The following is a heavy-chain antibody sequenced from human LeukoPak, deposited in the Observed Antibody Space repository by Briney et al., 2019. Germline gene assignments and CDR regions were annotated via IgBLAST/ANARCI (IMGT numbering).Heavy chain of an antibody. D-gene: IGHD5-24*01. CDR3: TREISRDGYNYYPYYMDV. V-gene: IGHV3-49*03. Sequence: GGSLRLSCTASGFTFGDYAMSWFRQAPGKGLEWVGSIRSKAYGGTTEYAASVKGRFTISRDDSKSIAYLQMNSLKTEDTAVYYCTREISRDGYNYYPYYMDVWGKGTTVTVSS. CDR2: IRSKAYGGTT. CDR1: GFTFGDYA. J-gene: IGHJ6*03.